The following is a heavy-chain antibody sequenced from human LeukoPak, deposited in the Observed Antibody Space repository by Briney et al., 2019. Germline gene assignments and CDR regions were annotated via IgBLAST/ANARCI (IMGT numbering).Heavy chain of an antibody. Sequence: GSLRLSCAASGFTFSSYVMTWVRQPPGKGREWVSAISGSAGSTYYVDSVKGRFTISRDNSKNTLYLQMNSLRAEDTAVYYCAKDGVQLWGYFDYWGQGTLVIVSS. D-gene: IGHD1-1*01. V-gene: IGHV3-23*01. CDR1: GFTFSSYV. J-gene: IGHJ4*02. CDR2: ISGSAGST. CDR3: AKDGVQLWGYFDY.